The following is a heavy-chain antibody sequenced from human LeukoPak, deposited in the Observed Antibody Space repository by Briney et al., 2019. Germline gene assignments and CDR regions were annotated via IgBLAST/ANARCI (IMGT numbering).Heavy chain of an antibody. CDR1: GGSISSRSDY. CDR2: LDSSGST. CDR3: ARGMGRNWNARYYFYMDV. Sequence: PSETLSLTCTVSGGSISSRSDYWGWIRQTPGKGLEWIGNLDSSGSTYYNPSLKSRVTISVGTSKNQFSLKLSSVTAADTAVYYCARGMGRNWNARYYFYMDVWGKGTTVTVSS. J-gene: IGHJ6*03. V-gene: IGHV4-39*07. D-gene: IGHD1-1*01.